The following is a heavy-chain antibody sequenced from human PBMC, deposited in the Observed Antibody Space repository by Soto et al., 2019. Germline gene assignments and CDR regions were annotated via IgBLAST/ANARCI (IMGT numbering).Heavy chain of an antibody. J-gene: IGHJ4*02. D-gene: IGHD2-2*01. V-gene: IGHV3-23*01. CDR3: TKQLHLASGAIN. Sequence: PGGSLRLSCAASGFSFSSYWLSWVRQAPGKGLEWVSAISGSGDNTYHADAVKGRFTISRDNSKNTLYLQLNSLRAEDTAVYYCTKQLHLASGAINWGQGTLVTVSS. CDR1: GFSFSSYW. CDR2: ISGSGDNT.